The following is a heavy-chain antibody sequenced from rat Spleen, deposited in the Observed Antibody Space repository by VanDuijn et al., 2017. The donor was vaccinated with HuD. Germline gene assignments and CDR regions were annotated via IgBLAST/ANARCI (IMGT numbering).Heavy chain of an antibody. CDR2: ITNSGGST. J-gene: IGHJ4*01. D-gene: IGHD1-2*01. V-gene: IGHV5-20*01. CDR1: GFTFSDFY. Sequence: EVQLVESDGGLVQPGRSLKLSCAASGFTFSDFYMAWVRQAPTKGLEWVASITNSGGSTYYLDSVKGRFTISRDNAKSTLYLQMDSLRSEDTATYYCTREGLSIAAISTGYYVMDAWGQGASVTVSS. CDR3: TREGLSIAAISTGYYVMDA.